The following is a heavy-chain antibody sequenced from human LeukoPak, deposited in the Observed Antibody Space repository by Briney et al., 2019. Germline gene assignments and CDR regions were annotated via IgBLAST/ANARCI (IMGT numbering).Heavy chain of an antibody. Sequence: SETLSLTCIVSGDSMNNYYWSWIRQPPGKGLEWIGYIYYSGNTNYNPSLRSRVTILVDTSKNQFSLKLKSVTAADTAVYYCARVDCPTSSCPFDYWGQGTLVTVSS. CDR1: GDSMNNYY. V-gene: IGHV4-59*01. D-gene: IGHD2-8*01. J-gene: IGHJ4*02. CDR3: ARVDCPTSSCPFDY. CDR2: IYYSGNT.